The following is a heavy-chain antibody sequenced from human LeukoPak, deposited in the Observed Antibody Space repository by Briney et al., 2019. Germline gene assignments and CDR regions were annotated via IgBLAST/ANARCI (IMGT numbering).Heavy chain of an antibody. CDR2: IHPSGGST. Sequence: ASVKVSCKASGYTFINFYMHWVRQAPGQGLEWMGRIHPSGGSTSYAQKLHGRVTMTSDTSINTLYMELNSLASEDTAVYYCAREGHDSNGYPFFDIWGQGTMVTASS. J-gene: IGHJ3*02. CDR1: GYTFINFY. D-gene: IGHD4-11*01. V-gene: IGHV1-46*04. CDR3: AREGHDSNGYPFFDI.